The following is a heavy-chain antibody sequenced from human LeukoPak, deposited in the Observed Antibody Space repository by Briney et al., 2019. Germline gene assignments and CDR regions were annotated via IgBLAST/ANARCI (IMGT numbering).Heavy chain of an antibody. D-gene: IGHD6-13*01. V-gene: IGHV3-21*01. CDR2: ISSSSSYI. Sequence: PGRSLRLSCAASGFTFSSYSMNWVRQAPGKGLEWVSSISSSSSYIYYADSVKGRFTISRDNAKNSLSLQMNSLRAEDTAVYYCASDIAAAGALDYWGQGTLVTVSS. CDR1: GFTFSSYS. CDR3: ASDIAAAGALDY. J-gene: IGHJ4*02.